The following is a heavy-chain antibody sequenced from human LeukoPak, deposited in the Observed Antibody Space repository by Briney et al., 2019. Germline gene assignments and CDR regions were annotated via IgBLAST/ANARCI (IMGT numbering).Heavy chain of an antibody. CDR3: ARDYYYGSGSYRYYYGMDV. J-gene: IGHJ6*02. D-gene: IGHD3-10*01. CDR1: GFTFSGYW. Sequence: GGSLRLSCAASGFTFSGYWMNWVRQAPGKGLEWVANIKQDGSEKYYVDFVKGRFTISRDNAKNSLYLQMNSLRAEDTAVYYCARDYYYGSGSYRYYYGMDVWGQGTTVTVSS. V-gene: IGHV3-7*01. CDR2: IKQDGSEK.